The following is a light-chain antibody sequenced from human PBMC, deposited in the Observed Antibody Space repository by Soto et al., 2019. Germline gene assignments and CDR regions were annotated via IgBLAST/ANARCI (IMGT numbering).Light chain of an antibody. V-gene: IGKV3-20*01. CDR2: GAS. J-gene: IGKJ2*01. Sequence: EIVLTQSPGTLSLSPGERATLSCRASQSVSSSYLAGYQQKPGQAPRLLIYGASSRATGIPDRFSGSGYGTDFTLTLSRQEPEHFAVYDFQQSGSSPSTFGQGEKLDIK. CDR3: QQSGSSPST. CDR1: QSVSSSY.